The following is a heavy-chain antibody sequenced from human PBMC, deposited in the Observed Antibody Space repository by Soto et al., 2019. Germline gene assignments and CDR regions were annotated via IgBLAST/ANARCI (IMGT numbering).Heavy chain of an antibody. CDR1: GGSISSNIYY. Sequence: PSETLSLTCTVSGGSISSNIYYWGWIRQPPGKGLEWIGNIHYSGSTYYDSSLKSRVTISVDTSKNQFSLKLSSVTAADSAIYYCARDRNDLSTGYSAIGGFDPWGQGTQVTVSS. J-gene: IGHJ5*02. D-gene: IGHD3-9*01. CDR2: IHYSGST. CDR3: ARDRNDLSTGYSAIGGFDP. V-gene: IGHV4-39*02.